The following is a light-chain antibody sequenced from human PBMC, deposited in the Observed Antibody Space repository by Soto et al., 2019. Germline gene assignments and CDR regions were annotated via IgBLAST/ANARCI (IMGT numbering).Light chain of an antibody. V-gene: IGKV3-20*01. J-gene: IGKJ2*01. CDR2: GAS. CDR1: QSVSSSY. CDR3: QXYGSSPYT. Sequence: EIVLTQSPGTLSLSPGERATLSCRASQSVSSSYLAWYQQKPGQAPRLLIYGASSRATGIPDRFSGSGSGXXXXXXXXXXXXXXFAVXYCQXYGSSPYTFGQGTKLEIK.